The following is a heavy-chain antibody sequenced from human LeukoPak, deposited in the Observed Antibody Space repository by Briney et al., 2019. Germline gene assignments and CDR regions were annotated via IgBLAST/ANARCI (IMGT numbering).Heavy chain of an antibody. CDR3: ARGRRRHGYNYVY. J-gene: IGHJ4*02. V-gene: IGHV1-8*01. Sequence: ASVKVSCKASGYTFTSYDINWVRQATGQGLEWMGWMDPNSGNTGYAQKFQGRVTMTRNTSISTAYMELSSLRSEDTAVYYRARGRRRHGYNYVYWGQGTLVTVSS. D-gene: IGHD5-24*01. CDR1: GYTFTSYD. CDR2: MDPNSGNT.